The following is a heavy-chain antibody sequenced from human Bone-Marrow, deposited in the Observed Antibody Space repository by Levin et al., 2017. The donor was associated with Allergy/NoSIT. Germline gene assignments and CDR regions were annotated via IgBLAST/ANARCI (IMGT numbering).Heavy chain of an antibody. J-gene: IGHJ6*02. V-gene: IGHV4-59*01. CDR1: GGSISSYY. Sequence: TLSLTCTVSGGSISSYYWSWIRQPPGKGLEWIGYIYHTGDTKYSPSLKSRVTISVDTSKNQFSLKLSSVTAADTAVYYCARDRVIVGTTNYYYGMDVWGQGTTVTVSS. CDR2: IYHTGDT. CDR3: ARDRVIVGTTNYYYGMDV. D-gene: IGHD1-26*01.